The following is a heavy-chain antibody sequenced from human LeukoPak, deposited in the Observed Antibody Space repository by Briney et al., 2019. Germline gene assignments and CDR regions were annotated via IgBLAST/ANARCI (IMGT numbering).Heavy chain of an antibody. V-gene: IGHV3-21*01. CDR2: ISSSSSYI. J-gene: IGHJ4*02. Sequence: GGSLRLSCAASGFTFSSYSMNWVRQAPGKGLEWVSSISSSSSYIYYADSVQGRFTISRDNAKNSLYLQMNSLRAEDTAVYYCARDLYYYGSGSPTYFDYWGQGTLVTVSS. CDR3: ARDLYYYGSGSPTYFDY. CDR1: GFTFSSYS. D-gene: IGHD3-10*01.